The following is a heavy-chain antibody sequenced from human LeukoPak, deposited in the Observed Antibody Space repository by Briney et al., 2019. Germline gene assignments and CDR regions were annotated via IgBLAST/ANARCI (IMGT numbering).Heavy chain of an antibody. CDR1: GYTFTGYY. CDR2: INPNSGGT. CDR3: ARDIVVVPAATDAFDI. Sequence: ASVKVSCKASGYTFTGYYMHWVRQAPGQGLEWMGRINPNSGGTNYAQKFQGRVTMTRDTSISTAYMELSRLRSDDTAVYYCARDIVVVPAATDAFDIWGQGTMVTVSS. J-gene: IGHJ3*02. D-gene: IGHD2-2*01. V-gene: IGHV1-2*06.